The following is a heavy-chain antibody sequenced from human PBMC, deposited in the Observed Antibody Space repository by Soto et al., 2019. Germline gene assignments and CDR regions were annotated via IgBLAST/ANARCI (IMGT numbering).Heavy chain of an antibody. CDR3: ATRTEDYYYYGLDV. Sequence: LGESLKISCKGSGYSFTSYWIAWVRQMPGKGLEWMGIIYPSDSDSRYSPAFQGQVTISADKSISTAYLQWSSLKASDTAMYFCATRTEDYYYYGLDVWGQGTTVTSP. V-gene: IGHV5-51*01. CDR2: IYPSDSDS. CDR1: GYSFTSYW. J-gene: IGHJ6*02.